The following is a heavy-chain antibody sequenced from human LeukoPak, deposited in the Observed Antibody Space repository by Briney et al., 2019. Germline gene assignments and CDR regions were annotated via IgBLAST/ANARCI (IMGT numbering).Heavy chain of an antibody. J-gene: IGHJ3*02. Sequence: SETLSLTCTVSGGSISSGGYYWSWIRQPPGKGLEWIGYIYHSGSTYYNPSLKSRVTISVDRSKNQFSLKLSSVTAADTAVYYCARDEPSDGAFDIWGQGTMVTVSS. CDR1: GGSISSGGYY. D-gene: IGHD1-14*01. V-gene: IGHV4-30-2*01. CDR3: ARDEPSDGAFDI. CDR2: IYHSGST.